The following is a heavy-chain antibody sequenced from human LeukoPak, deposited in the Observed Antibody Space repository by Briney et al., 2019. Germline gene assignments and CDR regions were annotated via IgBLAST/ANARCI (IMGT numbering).Heavy chain of an antibody. J-gene: IGHJ4*02. CDR3: ARHSDGEGKYSSGWYLFDY. Sequence: PSETLSLTCTVSGDSISNYYWSWIRQPPGKGLEWIGYIYYIGSTNYNPSLKSRVTISIDTSRSQFSLKLSSVTAADTAVYYCARHSDGEGKYSSGWYLFDYWGQGTLVTVSS. CDR2: IYYIGST. CDR1: GDSISNYY. V-gene: IGHV4-59*01. D-gene: IGHD6-19*01.